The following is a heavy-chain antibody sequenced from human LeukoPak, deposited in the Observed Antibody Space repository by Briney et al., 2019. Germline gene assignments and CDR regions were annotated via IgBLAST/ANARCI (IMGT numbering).Heavy chain of an antibody. CDR1: GFTFSNYA. CDR2: ISGSGGGT. J-gene: IGHJ4*02. D-gene: IGHD2-2*01. V-gene: IGHV3-23*01. CDR3: AKLAGSSSSSLDY. Sequence: GGSLRLSCAASGFTFSNYAMNWVRQAPGKGLEWVSGISGSGGGTSYADSVKGRFTISRDNSENTLYLQVNSLRAEDTAVFYCAKLAGSSSSSLDYWGQGTLVSVSS.